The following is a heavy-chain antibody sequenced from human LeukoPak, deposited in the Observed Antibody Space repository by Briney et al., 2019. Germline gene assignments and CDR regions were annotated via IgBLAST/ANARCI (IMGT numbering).Heavy chain of an antibody. CDR2: ISGSGGNT. V-gene: IGHV3-23*01. Sequence: GGSLRLSCAASGFTFSSNTMSWVRQAPGKGLEWVSVISGSGGNTYYADPVEGRFTISRDNSKNTLYLQMNSLRPEDTAVYYCAKASGGNVVYWGQGTLVTVSS. J-gene: IGHJ4*02. CDR3: AKASGGNVVY. CDR1: GFTFSSNT. D-gene: IGHD4-23*01.